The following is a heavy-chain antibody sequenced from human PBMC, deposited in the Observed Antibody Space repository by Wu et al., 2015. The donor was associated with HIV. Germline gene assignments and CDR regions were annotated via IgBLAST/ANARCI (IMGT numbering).Heavy chain of an antibody. J-gene: IGHJ6*04. CDR1: GGTLSTHA. V-gene: IGHV1-69*12. D-gene: IGHD3-10*01. CDR2: IIPVFGTP. CDR3: VPEEATMKNRGVKSLXMDV. Sequence: QVHLVQSGAEVKKPGSSVKVSCEASGGTLSTHAISWVRQAPGQGLEWMGGIIPVFGTPNYAQKFQGRVANFFRDDTAYMELSXLRSDDTAVYYFVPEEATMKNRGVKSLXMDVWGKGKPRSSSHQ.